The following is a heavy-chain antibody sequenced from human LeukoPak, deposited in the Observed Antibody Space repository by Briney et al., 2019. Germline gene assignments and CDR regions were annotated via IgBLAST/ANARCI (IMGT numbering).Heavy chain of an antibody. V-gene: IGHV1-2*02. CDR1: GYSFTAFY. J-gene: IGHJ4*02. D-gene: IGHD3-10*01. CDR2: IHPRRGDT. Sequence: ASVEVSCKTSGYSFTAFYIHWVRQAPGPGLEWMGWIHPRRGDTNYAQKFQGRVTMTRDTSISTAYIELSRLTSDDTAVYYCARDPPTSAELDSWGQGTLVTVSS. CDR3: ARDPPTSAELDS.